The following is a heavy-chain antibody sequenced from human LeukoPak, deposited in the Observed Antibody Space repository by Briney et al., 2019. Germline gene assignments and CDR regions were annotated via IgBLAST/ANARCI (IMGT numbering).Heavy chain of an antibody. D-gene: IGHD1-14*01. V-gene: IGHV3-23*01. CDR2: ISATGYTT. CDR3: ARGGGHHHFDY. CDR1: GFILSIYA. J-gene: IGHJ4*02. Sequence: GGSLRLSCAASGFILSIYAMSWVRQAPGKGLEWVSAISATGYTTYYADSVKGRFTISTDNSKSTVYLQMNSLRAEDTAVYYCARGGGHHHFDYWGQGTLVTVSS.